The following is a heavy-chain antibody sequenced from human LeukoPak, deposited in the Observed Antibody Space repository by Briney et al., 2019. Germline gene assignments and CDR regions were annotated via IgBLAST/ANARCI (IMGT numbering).Heavy chain of an antibody. D-gene: IGHD3-22*01. V-gene: IGHV3-23*01. CDR1: GFTFSSYA. J-gene: IGHJ4*02. CDR2: ISGSGGST. Sequence: GGSLRLSCAASGFTFSSYAMSWVRQAPGKGLEWVSAISGSGGSTYYADSVKGRFTISRDNSKNTLYLQMTSLRAEDTAVYYCASNYYDSSGYYFRHDYWGQGTLVTVSS. CDR3: ASNYYDSSGYYFRHDY.